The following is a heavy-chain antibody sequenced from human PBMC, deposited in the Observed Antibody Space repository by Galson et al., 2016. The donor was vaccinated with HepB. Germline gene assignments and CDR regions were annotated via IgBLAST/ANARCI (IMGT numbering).Heavy chain of an antibody. J-gene: IGHJ6*02. D-gene: IGHD6-6*01. CDR2: ISYDGSNT. Sequence: SLRLSCAASRFSFSSYAMHWVRQPPGKGLEWLAAISYDGSNTYYADSVMGRFTISRDNSKDTLFLQMDSLRLKDTAVYYCASSPDSSTWLSYFYYGMDVWGQGTTVTVSS. CDR1: RFSFSSYA. V-gene: IGHV3-30*03. CDR3: ASSPDSSTWLSYFYYGMDV.